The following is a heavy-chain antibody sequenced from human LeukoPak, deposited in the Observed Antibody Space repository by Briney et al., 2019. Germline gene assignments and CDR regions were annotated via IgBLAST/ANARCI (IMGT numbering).Heavy chain of an antibody. CDR2: FYDSETT. V-gene: IGHV4-39*01. Sequence: PSETLPLTCTVSGGSLSSSRYYWVGIRPSPGKGPVGSGSFYDSETTYYNLSLKRRVTICGDTYKTQFSLELRCVSAADTGVYYCARLDYGGAFRPVSGLDVWGQGTTVIVSS. D-gene: IGHD4-23*01. CDR3: ARLDYGGAFRPVSGLDV. CDR1: GGSLSSSRYY. J-gene: IGHJ6*02.